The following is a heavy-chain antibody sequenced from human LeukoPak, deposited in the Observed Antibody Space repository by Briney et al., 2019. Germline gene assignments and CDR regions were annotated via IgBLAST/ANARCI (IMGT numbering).Heavy chain of an antibody. CDR1: GFTFSSFS. D-gene: IGHD6-13*01. V-gene: IGHV3-48*02. CDR2: ISSSSSTM. CDR3: ATGASTWTNYFHY. J-gene: IGHJ4*02. Sequence: GGSLRLSCSASGFTFSSFSMNWVRQAPGKGLEWVSYISSSSSTMYYGDSVKGRFTISRDNAKNSLYLQMNSLRDEDTAVYSCATGASTWTNYFHYWGQGILVTVSS.